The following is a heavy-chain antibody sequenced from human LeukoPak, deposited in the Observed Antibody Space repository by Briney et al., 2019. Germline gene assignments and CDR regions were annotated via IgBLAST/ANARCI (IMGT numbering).Heavy chain of an antibody. J-gene: IGHJ5*02. CDR3: TRGGQKGGFEP. V-gene: IGHV3-7*01. Sequence: GESLRLSCAASGFTFSSYWMSWVRQAPGKGLEWVANIKQEGSEKYYVDSVKGRFTISRDNAKNSLYLQMNSLRAEDTAVYHCTRGGQKGGFEPWRQGTLVTVSS. CDR2: IKQEGSEK. CDR1: GFTFSSYW.